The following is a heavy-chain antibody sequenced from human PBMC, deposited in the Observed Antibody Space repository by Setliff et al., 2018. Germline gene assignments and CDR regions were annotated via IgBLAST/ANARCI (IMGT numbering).Heavy chain of an antibody. CDR2: ISAYNGNT. D-gene: IGHD6-13*01. CDR3: ARADYSSSLHYFDC. J-gene: IGHJ4*02. CDR1: GYTFTSYG. Sequence: ASVKVSCKASGYTFTSYGISWVRQAPRQGLEWMGWISAYNGNTNYAQKLQGRVTMTTDTSTSTAYMELRSLRSDDTAFYYCARADYSSSLHYFDCWGQGTLVTVSS. V-gene: IGHV1-18*01.